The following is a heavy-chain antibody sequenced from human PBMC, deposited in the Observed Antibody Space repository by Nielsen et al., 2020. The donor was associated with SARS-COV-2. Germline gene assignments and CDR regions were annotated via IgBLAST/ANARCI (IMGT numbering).Heavy chain of an antibody. V-gene: IGHV1-18*01. CDR3: ARARAGGDTGDY. D-gene: IGHD4-17*01. CDR2: ISAYNGNT. J-gene: IGHJ4*02. CDR1: GYTFTSYG. Sequence: ASVKVSCKASGYTFTSYGISWVRQAPGQGLEWLGWISAYNGNTNYAQKLQGRVTMTTDTSTSTAYMELRSLRSDDTAVYYCARARAGGDTGDYWGQGTLVTVSS.